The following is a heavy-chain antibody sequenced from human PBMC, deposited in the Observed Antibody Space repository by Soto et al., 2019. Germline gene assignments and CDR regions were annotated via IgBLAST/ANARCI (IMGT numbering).Heavy chain of an antibody. CDR3: ARGQEGVVATH. D-gene: IGHD5-12*01. Sequence: QVQLQQWGAGLLKPSETLSLNCAVTGGSLSGYYWSWIRQPPGKGLEWIGEVKDGGHTNYSPSLRGXXTXSXXTSNNPISLRLNSVTAADTGVYYCARGQEGVVATHWDQGSLVTVSS. CDR2: VKDGGHT. J-gene: IGHJ4*02. V-gene: IGHV4-34*01. CDR1: GGSLSGYY.